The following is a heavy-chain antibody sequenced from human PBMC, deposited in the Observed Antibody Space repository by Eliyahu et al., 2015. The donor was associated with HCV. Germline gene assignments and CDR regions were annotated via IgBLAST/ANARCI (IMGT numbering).Heavy chain of an antibody. CDR3: AGEAVAGPNSDY. CDR2: ISWNSGSI. V-gene: IGHV3-9*01. CDR1: GFTFDDYA. D-gene: IGHD6-19*01. Sequence: EVQLVESGGGLVQPGRSLRLSCAASGFTFDDYAMHWVRQGPGKGLEWVSGISWNSGSIGYADSVKGRFTISRDNAKNSLYLQMNSLRAEDTALYYCAGEAVAGPNSDYWGQGTLVTVSS. J-gene: IGHJ4*02.